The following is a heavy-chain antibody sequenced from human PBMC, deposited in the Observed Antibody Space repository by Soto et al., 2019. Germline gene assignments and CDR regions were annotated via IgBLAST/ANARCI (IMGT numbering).Heavy chain of an antibody. Sequence: QVQLQESGPGLVKPSGTLSLTCAVSGGSISSSNWWSWVRQPPGKGLEWIGEIYHSGSRNYNSSLKRCFTISLDNSNNQFSLKLCSVTASDTAVYYCARDIGHMPFRRRGWFHPWGQGTLVTVSS. CDR3: ARDIGHMPFRRRGWFHP. V-gene: IGHV4-4*02. CDR1: GGSISSSNW. D-gene: IGHD2-2*01. J-gene: IGHJ5*02. CDR2: IYHSGSR.